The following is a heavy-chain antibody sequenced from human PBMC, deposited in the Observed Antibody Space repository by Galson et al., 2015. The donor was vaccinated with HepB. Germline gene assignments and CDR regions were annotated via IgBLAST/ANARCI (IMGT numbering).Heavy chain of an antibody. CDR3: ARKNSLAGSTYFDY. Sequence: SLRLSCAASGFTFSNYWMTWVRQAPGKALEWVANIKQNGGEEYYIDSVKGRFTISRDNAKNSLFLQMNGLRAEDTAVYCCARKNSLAGSTYFDYWGQGTLVTVSS. CDR1: GFTFSNYW. D-gene: IGHD6-19*01. J-gene: IGHJ4*02. V-gene: IGHV3-7*03. CDR2: IKQNGGEE.